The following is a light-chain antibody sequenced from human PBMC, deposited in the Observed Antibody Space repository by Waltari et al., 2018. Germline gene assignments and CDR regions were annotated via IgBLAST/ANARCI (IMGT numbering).Light chain of an antibody. J-gene: IGKJ4*01. V-gene: IGKV1-33*01. CDR3: QQYNNLPVT. CDR1: QDISNY. Sequence: DIQMTQSPSSLSASVGDRVTITCQATQDISNYLNWFQQKPGKAPKLLIFDTSNLETGVPSRFSGGGYGTDFTFTINRLQPEDIATYYCQQYNNLPVTFGGGTKVEIK. CDR2: DTS.